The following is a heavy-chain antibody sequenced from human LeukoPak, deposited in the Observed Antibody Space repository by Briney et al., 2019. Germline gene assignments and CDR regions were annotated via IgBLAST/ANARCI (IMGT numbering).Heavy chain of an antibody. CDR2: ISSSSSYI. CDR3: ARDRAARSYGMDV. D-gene: IGHD6-6*01. V-gene: IGHV3-21*01. Sequence: GGSLRLSCAASGFTFSSYSMNWVRQAPGKGLEWVSSISSSSSYIYHADSVKGRFTISRDNAKNSLYLQMDSLRAEDTAVYYCARDRAARSYGMDVWGQGTTVTASS. CDR1: GFTFSSYS. J-gene: IGHJ6*02.